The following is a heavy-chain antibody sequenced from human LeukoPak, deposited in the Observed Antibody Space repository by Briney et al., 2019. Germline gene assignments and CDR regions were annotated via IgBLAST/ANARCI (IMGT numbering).Heavy chain of an antibody. D-gene: IGHD5-18*01. CDR3: ARGGGGYSYGSDY. Sequence: ASVTVSCTASGYTFSGYYMHWVRQAPGQGLEWMGWINTNSGATTYAQKFQGRVPMTRDTSISTAYMDLSRLRSDATAVYYCARGGGGYSYGSDYWGQGTLVTVSS. CDR1: GYTFSGYY. V-gene: IGHV1-2*02. J-gene: IGHJ4*02. CDR2: INTNSGAT.